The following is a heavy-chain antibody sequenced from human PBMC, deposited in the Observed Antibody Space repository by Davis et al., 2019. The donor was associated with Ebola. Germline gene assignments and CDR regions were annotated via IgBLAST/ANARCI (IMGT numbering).Heavy chain of an antibody. D-gene: IGHD2-2*01. V-gene: IGHV4-38-2*02. Sequence: PSETLSLTCTVSGYSISSGYYWGWIRQPPGKGLEWIGSIYHRWSTYYNPSLKSRVTISVDTSKNQFSLKLSSVTAADTAVYYCARGIVVVPAAGGTYYYYGMDVWGQGTTVTVSS. CDR1: GYSISSGYY. CDR3: ARGIVVVPAAGGTYYYYGMDV. J-gene: IGHJ6*02. CDR2: IYHRWST.